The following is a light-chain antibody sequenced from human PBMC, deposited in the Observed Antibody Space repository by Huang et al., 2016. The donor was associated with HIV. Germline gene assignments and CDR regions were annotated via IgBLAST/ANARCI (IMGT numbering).Light chain of an antibody. CDR3: QQYGSLSPFT. CDR2: GAS. J-gene: IGKJ2*01. CDR1: QSVSNTY. Sequence: EIVLTQSPGTLSLSPGDRAILSCSASQSVSNTYLAWYQQNTGQEPRLLLYGASNRATGIPDRCSGSGSGTDFTLTIIRLETEDFGVYYCQQYGSLSPFTFGQGTKLEIQ. V-gene: IGKV3-20*01.